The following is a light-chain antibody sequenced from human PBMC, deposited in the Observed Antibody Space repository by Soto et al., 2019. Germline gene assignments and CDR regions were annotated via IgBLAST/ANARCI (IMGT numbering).Light chain of an antibody. CDR2: KAS. V-gene: IGKV1-5*03. J-gene: IGKJ1*01. Sequence: DIQMTQSPSTLSASVGDRVTITCRASQSIRPWLAWYQQKPGKAPKLLIYKASSLESGVPSRFSGSESGTEFTLTISRLQPDDFATYYCQQYSSYSWTFGQGTKVEIK. CDR3: QQYSSYSWT. CDR1: QSIRPW.